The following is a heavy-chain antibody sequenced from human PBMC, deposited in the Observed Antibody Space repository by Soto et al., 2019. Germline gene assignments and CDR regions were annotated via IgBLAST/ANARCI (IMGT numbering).Heavy chain of an antibody. D-gene: IGHD3-16*01. Sequence: VGSLRLPCAASGFPFNTYWMHWVRQAPGEGLVWVSRINAVGSGTTYADSVKGRFTDSRDNANNMLYLQMNSLRAEDTAVYYCAILSLVFDPWGQGTLVTVSS. CDR1: GFPFNTYW. CDR3: AILSLVFDP. CDR2: INAVGSGT. J-gene: IGHJ5*02. V-gene: IGHV3-74*01.